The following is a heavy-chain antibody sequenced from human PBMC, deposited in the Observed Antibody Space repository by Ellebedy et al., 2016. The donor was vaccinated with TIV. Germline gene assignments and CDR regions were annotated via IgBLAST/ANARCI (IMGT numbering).Heavy chain of an antibody. J-gene: IGHJ3*02. Sequence: GESLKISCKGSGYSFNTYWITWVRQMPGRGLEWMGVIYPDGSYTRYSPSFEGQVTISVDKSISTAYLQWSSLRASDTAIYYCARAGGNWYDAFDIWGRGTVLTVSS. CDR3: ARAGGNWYDAFDI. CDR1: GYSFNTYW. D-gene: IGHD4-23*01. V-gene: IGHV5-51*01. CDR2: IYPDGSYT.